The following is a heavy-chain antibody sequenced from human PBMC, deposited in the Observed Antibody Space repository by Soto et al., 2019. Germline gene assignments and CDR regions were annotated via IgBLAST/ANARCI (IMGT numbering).Heavy chain of an antibody. CDR1: GGTFRSDA. D-gene: IGHD3-9*01. Sequence: QVQLVQSGAEVKKSGSSVKVSCKASGGTFRSDAISWVRQVPGQGLEWMGGIVPLFETANNAQKFQGRLTVTADGSTSTAYMVLSSPTSEDTAVYYCARESPVSDFLTGYPRIFASGGQGTLVTVSS. CDR2: IVPLFETA. J-gene: IGHJ4*02. CDR3: ARESPVSDFLTGYPRIFAS. V-gene: IGHV1-69*01.